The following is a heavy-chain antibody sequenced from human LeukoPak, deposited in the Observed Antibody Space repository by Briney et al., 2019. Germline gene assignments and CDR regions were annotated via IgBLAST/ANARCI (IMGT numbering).Heavy chain of an antibody. CDR1: GYTFTGYY. V-gene: IGHV1-2*02. Sequence: SVNVSCKASGYTFTGYYMHWVRQAPGQGLEWMGWINPNSGGTNYAQKFQGRVTMTRDTSISTAYMELSRLRSDDTAVYYCASSITIFGVVIVDDFDYWGQGTLVTVSS. CDR3: ASSITIFGVVIVDDFDY. D-gene: IGHD3-3*01. J-gene: IGHJ4*02. CDR2: INPNSGGT.